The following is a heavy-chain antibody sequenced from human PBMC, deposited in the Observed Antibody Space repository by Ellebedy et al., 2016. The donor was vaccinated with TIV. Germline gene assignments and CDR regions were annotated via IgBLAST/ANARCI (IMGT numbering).Heavy chain of an antibody. CDR3: ARAREDWYFDL. Sequence: AASVKVSCKASGYTFSRYDINWVRQATGQGLEWMGWMNPKSGNTGYAQKFQGRVIMTRNSSINTAYLELSALRSEDTAVYYCARAREDWYFDLWGRGTLVTVSS. V-gene: IGHV1-8*01. J-gene: IGHJ2*01. CDR2: MNPKSGNT. CDR1: GYTFSRYD.